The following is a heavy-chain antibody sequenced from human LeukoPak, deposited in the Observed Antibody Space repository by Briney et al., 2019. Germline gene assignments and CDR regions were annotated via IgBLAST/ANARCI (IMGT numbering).Heavy chain of an antibody. CDR2: ISAYNGNT. D-gene: IGHD2-15*01. CDR1: GYTFSSYG. CDR3: ARDCTGGGCYSIY. J-gene: IGHJ4*02. V-gene: IGHV1-18*01. Sequence: ASVKVSCKASGYTFSSYGISWVRQAPGQGLVSMGWISAYNGNTDYAQKFQGRVTMTTDTSTSTAYMELRSLRSDDTAVYYCARDCTGGGCYSIYWGQGTLATVSS.